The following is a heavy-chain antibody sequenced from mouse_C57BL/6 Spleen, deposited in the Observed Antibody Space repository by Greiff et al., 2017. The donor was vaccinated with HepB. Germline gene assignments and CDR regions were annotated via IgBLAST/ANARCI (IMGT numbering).Heavy chain of an antibody. CDR1: GYAFSSSW. CDR2: IYPGDGDT. D-gene: IGHD1-1*01. Sequence: QVQLQQSGPELVKPGASVKISCKASGYAFSSSWMNWVKQRPGKGLEWIGRIYPGDGDTNYNGKFKGKATLTADKSSSTAYMQLSSLTSEDSAVYFWARWDYYGSSYVWYFDVWGTGTTVTVSS. CDR3: ARWDYYGSSYVWYFDV. V-gene: IGHV1-82*01. J-gene: IGHJ1*03.